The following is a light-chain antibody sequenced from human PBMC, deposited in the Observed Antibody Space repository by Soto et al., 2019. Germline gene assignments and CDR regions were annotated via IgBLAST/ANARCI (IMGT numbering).Light chain of an antibody. CDR3: SSYVGTNFVNV. CDR1: SGDIGSYNR. V-gene: IGLV2-14*01. CDR2: EVT. J-gene: IGLJ1*01. Sequence: QSALTQPASVSGSPGQSITISCTGTSGDIGSYNRVSWYQQHPGKAPKLIIYEVTDRPSGVSNRFSGSKSGNTASLTISGLQAEDEADYFCSSYVGTNFVNVFGTGTKVTV.